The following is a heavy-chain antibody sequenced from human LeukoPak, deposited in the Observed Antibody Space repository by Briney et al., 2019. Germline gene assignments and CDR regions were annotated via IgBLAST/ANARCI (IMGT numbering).Heavy chain of an antibody. D-gene: IGHD6-13*01. CDR3: ARGIAAAGTGFGGYYYYMDV. J-gene: IGHJ6*03. Sequence: ASVKVSCKASGGTFSSYAISWVRQAPGQGLEWMGGIIPIFGTANYAQKFQGRVTITADKSTSTAYMELSSLRSEDTAVYYCARGIAAAGTGFGGYYYYMDVWGKGTTVTVSS. CDR2: IIPIFGTA. V-gene: IGHV1-69*06. CDR1: GGTFSSYA.